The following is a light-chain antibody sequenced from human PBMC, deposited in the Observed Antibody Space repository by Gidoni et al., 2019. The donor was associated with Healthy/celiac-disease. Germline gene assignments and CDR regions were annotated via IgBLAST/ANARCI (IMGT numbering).Light chain of an antibody. CDR1: SSDVGSYNL. CDR2: EGS. Sequence: QSALTQPASVSGSPGQSITISCTGNSSDVGSYNLVSWYQQHPGKAPKLMIYEGSKRPSGVSNRFSGSKSGNTASLTISGLQAEDEADYYCCSYAGSSTLVVFGGGTKLTV. V-gene: IGLV2-23*01. CDR3: CSYAGSSTLVV. J-gene: IGLJ2*01.